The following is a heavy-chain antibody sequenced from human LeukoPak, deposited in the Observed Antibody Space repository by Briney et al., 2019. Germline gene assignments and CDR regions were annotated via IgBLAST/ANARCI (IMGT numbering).Heavy chain of an antibody. CDR3: AKRPSDCGDYVTYFDY. CDR1: GFSFSSYG. D-gene: IGHD4-17*01. CDR2: ISDDGRNK. J-gene: IGHJ4*02. V-gene: IGHV3-30*18. Sequence: SGGSLRLSCAASGFSFSSYGMHWVRQAPGKGLEWVGVISDDGRNKKYADYVKGRFTISRDNSKDTLYLQMNSLRDEDTAVYYCAKRPSDCGDYVTYFDYWGQGTLVSVSS.